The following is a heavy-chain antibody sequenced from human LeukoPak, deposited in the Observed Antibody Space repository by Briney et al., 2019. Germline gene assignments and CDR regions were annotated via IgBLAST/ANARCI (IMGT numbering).Heavy chain of an antibody. CDR3: AKDWDRYYYYMDV. J-gene: IGHJ6*03. D-gene: IGHD1-26*01. V-gene: IGHV3-23*01. CDR1: GFTFSTYV. Sequence: PGGSLRLSCVASGFTFSTYVMGWVRQVPGKGLEWVSSVSESGGSTYYADSVKGRFTISRDNSKNTLYLQMNSLRAEDTAVYYCAKDWDRYYYYMDVWGKGTTVTISS. CDR2: VSESGGST.